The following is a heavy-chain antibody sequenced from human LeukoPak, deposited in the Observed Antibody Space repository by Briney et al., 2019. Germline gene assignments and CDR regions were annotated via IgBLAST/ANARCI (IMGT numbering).Heavy chain of an antibody. V-gene: IGHV3-21*01. J-gene: IGHJ4*02. CDR1: GFTFSSYS. CDR2: ISSSSSYI. D-gene: IGHD6-13*01. CDR3: AREIAAAGVDY. Sequence: PGGSLRLSCAASGFTFSSYSMNWVRQAPGKGLEWVSSISSSSSYIYYADSVKGRFTISKDNAKNSLYLQMNSLRAEDTAVYYCAREIAAAGVDYWGQGTLVTVSS.